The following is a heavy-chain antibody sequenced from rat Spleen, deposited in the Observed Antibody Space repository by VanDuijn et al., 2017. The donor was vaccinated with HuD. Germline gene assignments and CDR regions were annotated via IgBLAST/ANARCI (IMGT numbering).Heavy chain of an antibody. D-gene: IGHD1-12*02. Sequence: VQVVESGGGLVQPKESLKISCTTSGFTFSNAAMCWVRQAPGKGLEWVARIRTKPNNYATYYADSVKGRFTISRDDSKTMVYLQMDNLKTEDTAMYYCTALYYDGSYYPFDYWGQGVMVTVSS. CDR1: GFTFSNAA. J-gene: IGHJ2*01. CDR3: TALYYDGSYYPFDY. V-gene: IGHV10-5*01. CDR2: IRTKPNNYAT.